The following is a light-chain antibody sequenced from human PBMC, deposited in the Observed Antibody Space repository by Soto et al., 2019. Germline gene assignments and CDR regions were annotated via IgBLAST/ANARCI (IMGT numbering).Light chain of an antibody. V-gene: IGLV1-51*01. Sequence: QSVLTQPPSVSAAPGQTVTISCSGSNSNIGNNYVSWYQQFPGTAPKVLIYDNNKRPSGIPDRFSGSKSATSATLVITGLQTGDEADYYCGAWDSSLHAGVFGGGTKVTAL. CDR3: GAWDSSLHAGV. CDR2: DNN. CDR1: NSNIGNNY. J-gene: IGLJ2*01.